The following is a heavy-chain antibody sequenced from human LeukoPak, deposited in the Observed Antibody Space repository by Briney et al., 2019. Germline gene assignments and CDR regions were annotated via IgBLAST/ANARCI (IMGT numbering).Heavy chain of an antibody. CDR2: ICSSRNYI. D-gene: IGHD1-1*01. Sequence: GGPLRLSCAASVFTLSRFSVNWVPPAPGGGVEWVSSICSSRNYIYYEDSVKGRFTISGDNAKNTLYLQMNSLRAEDTAVYYCERTYNWNDGHDAFDIWGQGTMVTVSS. J-gene: IGHJ3*02. CDR3: ERTYNWNDGHDAFDI. V-gene: IGHV3-21*01. CDR1: VFTLSRFS.